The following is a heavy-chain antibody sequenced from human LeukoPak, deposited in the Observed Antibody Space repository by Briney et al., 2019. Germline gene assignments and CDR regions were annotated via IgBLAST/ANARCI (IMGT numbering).Heavy chain of an antibody. CDR2: ISYSGST. CDR1: GGSISSGDYY. CDR3: ARKPYTYYDDSSGYYFDY. D-gene: IGHD3-22*01. Sequence: SQTLSLTCTVSGGSISSGDYYWSWIRQPPGKGLEWIGYISYSGSTYYNPSLKSRVTISIDTSKNQFSLKLRSVTAADTAVYYCARKPYTYYDDSSGYYFDYWGQGTLVTVSS. V-gene: IGHV4-30-4*08. J-gene: IGHJ4*02.